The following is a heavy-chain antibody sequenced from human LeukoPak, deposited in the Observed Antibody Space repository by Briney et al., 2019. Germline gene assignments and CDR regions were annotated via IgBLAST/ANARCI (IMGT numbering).Heavy chain of an antibody. D-gene: IGHD1-26*01. Sequence: PGGSLRLSCAASGFTFDDYAMHWVRQAPGKGLEWVSGISWNSGSIGYADSVKGRFTISRDNAKDSLYLQMNSLRAEDMALYYCATYSGSYYEGAPFGHWGQGTLVTVSS. CDR3: ATYSGSYYEGAPFGH. V-gene: IGHV3-9*03. J-gene: IGHJ4*02. CDR1: GFTFDDYA. CDR2: ISWNSGSI.